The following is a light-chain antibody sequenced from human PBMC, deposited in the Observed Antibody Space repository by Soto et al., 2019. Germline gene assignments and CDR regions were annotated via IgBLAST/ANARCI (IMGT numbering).Light chain of an antibody. V-gene: IGKV1-16*02. CDR3: QQYNTYPYT. J-gene: IGKJ2*01. CDR2: AAS. Sequence: DVQMTQSPSSLSASVGDRVTITCRASQDINNYLTWFQQKPGMAPKALIYAASSLHSGVPSKFSGSASGTDFTLTITSLQPEEFATYYCQQYNTYPYTFGQGTNLEIK. CDR1: QDINNY.